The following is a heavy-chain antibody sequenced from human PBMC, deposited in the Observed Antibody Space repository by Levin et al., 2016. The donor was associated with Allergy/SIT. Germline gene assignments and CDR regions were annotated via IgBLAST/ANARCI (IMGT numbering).Heavy chain of an antibody. CDR3: ARGGVIVVVDSHYGMDV. V-gene: IGHV4-34*01. Sequence: GSLRLSCAVYGGSFSGYYWSWIRQPPGKGLEWIGEINHSGSTNYNPSLKSRVTISVDTSKNQFSLKLSSVTAADTAVYYCARGGVIVVVDSHYGMDVWGQGTTVTVSS. D-gene: IGHD3-22*01. J-gene: IGHJ6*02. CDR2: INHSGST. CDR1: GGSFSGYY.